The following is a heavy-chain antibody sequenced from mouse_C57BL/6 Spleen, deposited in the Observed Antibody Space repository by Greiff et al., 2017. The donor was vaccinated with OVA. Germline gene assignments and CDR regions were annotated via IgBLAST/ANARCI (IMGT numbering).Heavy chain of an antibody. CDR2: IDPSDSYT. CDR3: ARSDGSSTYWYFDV. D-gene: IGHD2-3*01. V-gene: IGHV1-69*01. J-gene: IGHJ1*03. CDR1: GYTFTSYW. Sequence: QVQLQQPGAELVMPGASVKLSCKASGYTFTSYWMHWVKQRPGQGLEWIGEIDPSDSYTNYNQKFKGKSTLTVDKSSSTAYVQLSSLTSEDSAVYYCARSDGSSTYWYFDVWGTGTTVTVSS.